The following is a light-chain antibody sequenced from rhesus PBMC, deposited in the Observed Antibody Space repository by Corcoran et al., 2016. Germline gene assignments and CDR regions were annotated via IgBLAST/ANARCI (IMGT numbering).Light chain of an antibody. CDR2: GAS. CDR1: QSVSSR. CDR3: QQENNWYS. V-gene: IGKV3-17*02. Sequence: EIVMTQSPATLSLSPGERATLSCRASQSVSSRLAWYQQKPGQAPRLLIYGASSRDTGIPDRFSGSGSGTDVTLTISSLEPEDVAVYFCQQENNWYSFGQGTKVEIK. J-gene: IGKJ2*01.